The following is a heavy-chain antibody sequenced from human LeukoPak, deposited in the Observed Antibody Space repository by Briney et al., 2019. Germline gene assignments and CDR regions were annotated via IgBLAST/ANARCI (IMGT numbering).Heavy chain of an antibody. D-gene: IGHD7-27*01. CDR1: GFTFS. Sequence: GGSLRLSCVGSGFTFSVHWVRPVPGKGLEWLTFIRHDGTDQHYADSVRGRFTISRDNSKNTVYLQMNSLRPEDTALYYCAKDGNWASVSWGQGTLVTVSS. J-gene: IGHJ5*02. CDR3: AKDGNWASVS. CDR2: IRHDGTDQ. V-gene: IGHV3-30*02.